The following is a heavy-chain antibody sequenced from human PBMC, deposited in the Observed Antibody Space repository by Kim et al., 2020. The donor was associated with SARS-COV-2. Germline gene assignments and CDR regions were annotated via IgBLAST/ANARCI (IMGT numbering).Heavy chain of an antibody. V-gene: IGHV4-59*01. Sequence: SETLSLTCTVSNGSINDYYCTWVRQPPGKGLEWIGIVHHSGSTNYNPFLKSRVTMSIDTSKNQFSLKVNSVTAADTAVYYCAKVTAGQRAIDVWGRGTLVTVSS. CDR1: NGSINDYY. D-gene: IGHD2-21*02. J-gene: IGHJ2*01. CDR3: AKVTAGQRAIDV. CDR2: VHHSGST.